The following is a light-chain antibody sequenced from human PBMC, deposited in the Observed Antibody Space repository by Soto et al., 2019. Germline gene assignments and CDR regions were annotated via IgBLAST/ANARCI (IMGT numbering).Light chain of an antibody. Sequence: EIVMTQSPATLSVSPGERATLSCRASQSVNIYLAWYQQKPGQAPRLLIFGASSRATGIPARFSGSGSGTGFTLTISSLQPEDFATYYCQQFNVFGGGTKVDIK. J-gene: IGKJ4*01. CDR1: QSVNIY. CDR3: QQFNV. CDR2: GAS. V-gene: IGKV3D-15*01.